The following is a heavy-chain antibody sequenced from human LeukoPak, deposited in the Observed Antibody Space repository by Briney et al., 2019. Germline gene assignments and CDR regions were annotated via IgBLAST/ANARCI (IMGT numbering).Heavy chain of an antibody. CDR3: AREGQQLADYYYYGMDV. CDR2: ISSSSSYI. CDR1: GFTFSSYS. J-gene: IGHJ6*02. D-gene: IGHD6-13*01. V-gene: IGHV3-21*01. Sequence: GGSLRLSCAASGFTFSSYSMNWLRQAPGKGLEWVSSISSSSSYIYYADSVKGRFTISRDNAKNSLYLQMNSQRAEDTAVYYCAREGQQLADYYYYGMDVWGQGTTVTVSS.